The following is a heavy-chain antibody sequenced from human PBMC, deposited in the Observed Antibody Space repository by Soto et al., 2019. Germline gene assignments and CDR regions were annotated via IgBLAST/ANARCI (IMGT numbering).Heavy chain of an antibody. CDR1: GFTFIDYA. D-gene: IGHD6-19*01. Sequence: VQLVESGGGVVQPGRSLRLSFAASGFTFIDYAMHWFRQPPGKGLEWVAVVSHDGRNTHYADSVKGRFTISRDTSKNTVSLEMTSLRAEDTAVYYCAKGGRQWLVTSDFNYWGQGALVTVSS. CDR2: VSHDGRNT. CDR3: AKGGRQWLVTSDFNY. V-gene: IGHV3-30*18. J-gene: IGHJ4*02.